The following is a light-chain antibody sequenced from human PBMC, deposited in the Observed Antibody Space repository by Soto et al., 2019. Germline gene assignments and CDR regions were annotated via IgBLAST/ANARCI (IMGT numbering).Light chain of an antibody. CDR1: SSDVGGYNY. CDR2: EVS. Sequence: QSALTHPPSASGSPGQSVTISCTGTSSDVGGYNYVSWYQQHPGKAPKLMIYEVSKRPSGVPDRFSGSKSGNPASLTVSGLQAEDEADYYCSSYAGSNHLVFGGGTKLTVL. CDR3: SSYAGSNHLV. J-gene: IGLJ2*01. V-gene: IGLV2-8*01.